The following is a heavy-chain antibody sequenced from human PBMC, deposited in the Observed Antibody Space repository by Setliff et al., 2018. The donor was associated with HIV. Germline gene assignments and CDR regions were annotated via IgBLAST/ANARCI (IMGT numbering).Heavy chain of an antibody. CDR2: ISGGGDRT. CDR3: AKTYYYDSSGYYYFDS. CDR1: GFTLSSYA. D-gene: IGHD3-22*01. V-gene: IGHV3-23*01. J-gene: IGHJ4*02. Sequence: GGSLRLSCAASGFTLSSYAMTWVRQAPGKGLEWVSAISGGGDRTYHADSVRGRFTISRDNSKNSLYLQMNSLRAEDTAVYYCAKTYYYDSSGYYYFDSWGQGTLVT.